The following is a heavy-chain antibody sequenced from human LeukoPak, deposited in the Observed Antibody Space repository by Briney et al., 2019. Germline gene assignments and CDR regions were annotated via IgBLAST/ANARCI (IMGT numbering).Heavy chain of an antibody. V-gene: IGHV4-39*01. Sequence: SETLSLTCTVSGGSILSSSYYWGWIRQPPGKGLEWIGSIYYSGNTDYNPSLKSRVTISVETSKNQFSLRLSSVTAADTAVYYCARHPNYYYYMDVWGKGTTVTISS. CDR1: GGSILSSSYY. CDR2: IYYSGNT. CDR3: ARHPNYYYYMDV. J-gene: IGHJ6*03.